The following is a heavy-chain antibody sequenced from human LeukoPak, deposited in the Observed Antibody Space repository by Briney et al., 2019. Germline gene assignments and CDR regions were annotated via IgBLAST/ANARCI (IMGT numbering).Heavy chain of an antibody. J-gene: IGHJ4*02. Sequence: GRSLRLSCAASGFTFSSCGMHWVRQAPGKGLEWVAVISYDGSNKYYADSVKGRFTISRDNSKNTLYLQMNSLRAEDTAVYYCAKEEYDILTGYPTFDYWGQGTLVTVSS. V-gene: IGHV3-30*18. D-gene: IGHD3-9*01. CDR3: AKEEYDILTGYPTFDY. CDR1: GFTFSSCG. CDR2: ISYDGSNK.